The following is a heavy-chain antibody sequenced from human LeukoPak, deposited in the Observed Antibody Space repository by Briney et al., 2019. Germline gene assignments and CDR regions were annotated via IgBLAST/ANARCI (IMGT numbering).Heavy chain of an antibody. CDR3: AREGTAMNYGGTFDP. V-gene: IGHV1-69*06. Sequence: SVKVSCKASGGTFSSYSISWVRQAPGQGLEWMGRIIPIFGTANYAQKFQGRVTITADKSTSTAYMELSSLRSQDTGVYYCAREGTAMNYGGTFDPWGQGTLVTVSS. CDR2: IIPIFGTA. CDR1: GGTFSSYS. D-gene: IGHD4-23*01. J-gene: IGHJ5*02.